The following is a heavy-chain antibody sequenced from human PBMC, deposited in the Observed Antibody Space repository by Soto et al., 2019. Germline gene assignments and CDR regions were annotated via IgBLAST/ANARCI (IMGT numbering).Heavy chain of an antibody. V-gene: IGHV1-69*13. CDR2: IIPIFGTA. CDR3: ARGRSTSLSRDYYYGMDV. CDR1: GGTFSSYA. D-gene: IGHD2-2*01. Sequence: SVKVSCKASGGTFSSYAISWVRQAPGQGLEWMGGIIPIFGTANYAQKFQGRVTITADESTSTAYMELSSLRSEDTAVYSCARGRSTSLSRDYYYGMDVWGQGTTVTVSS. J-gene: IGHJ6*02.